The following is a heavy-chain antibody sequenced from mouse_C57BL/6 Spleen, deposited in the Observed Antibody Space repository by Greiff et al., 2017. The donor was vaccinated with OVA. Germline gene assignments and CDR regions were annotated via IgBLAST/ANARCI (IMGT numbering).Heavy chain of an antibody. CDR3: TRDYGSSSFAY. Sequence: VKLQESGAELVRPGASVTLSCKASGYTFTDYEMHWVKQTPVHGLEWIGAIDPETGGTAYNQKFKGKAILTADKSSSTAYMELRSLTSEDSAVYYCTRDYGSSSFAYWGQGTLVTVSA. V-gene: IGHV1-15*01. J-gene: IGHJ3*01. CDR2: IDPETGGT. CDR1: GYTFTDYE. D-gene: IGHD1-1*01.